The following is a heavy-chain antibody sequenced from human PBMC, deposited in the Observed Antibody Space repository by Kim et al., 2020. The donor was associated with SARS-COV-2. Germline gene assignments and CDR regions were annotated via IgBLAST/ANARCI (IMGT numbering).Heavy chain of an antibody. CDR1: GGSVNTGSYY. J-gene: IGHJ4*02. Sequence: SETLSLTCTVSGGSVNTGSYYWSWIRQPPGKGLEWIGYIYYSGSTNYNPSLKSRVTISGDRSNQFSLNLSSVTAADTAVYFCARSSPTGDFDYWSQGTLVTVSS. V-gene: IGHV4-61*01. CDR3: ARSSPTGDFDY. CDR2: IYYSGST.